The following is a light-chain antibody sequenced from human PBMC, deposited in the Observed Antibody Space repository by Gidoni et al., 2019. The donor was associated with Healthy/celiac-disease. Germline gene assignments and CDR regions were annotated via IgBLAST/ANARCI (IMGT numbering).Light chain of an antibody. V-gene: IGLV2-14*01. Sequence: QSALTQPASVSGSPGQSITISCTGTSSDVVGYNYVSGYQQHPGKAPTLMIDEVSTRPSGVSNRFAGSTSGNTASLTISGLQAEDEADYYCSSYTSSSTKVVFGGGTKLTVL. J-gene: IGLJ2*01. CDR2: EVS. CDR3: SSYTSSSTKVV. CDR1: SSDVVGYNY.